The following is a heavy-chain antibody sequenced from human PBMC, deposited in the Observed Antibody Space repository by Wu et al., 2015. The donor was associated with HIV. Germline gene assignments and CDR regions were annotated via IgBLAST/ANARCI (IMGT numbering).Heavy chain of an antibody. J-gene: IGHJ3*02. CDR2: IIPIFGTA. D-gene: IGHD6-13*01. Sequence: QVQLVQSGAEVKKPGSSVKVSCKASGGTFSSYAISWVRQAPGQGLEWMGRIIPIFGTANYAQKFQGRVTITADESTSTAYMELSSLRSEDTAVYYCARDLCPITRRYLAAAGTCAFDIWGQGTTVIVSS. V-gene: IGHV1-69*13. CDR3: ARDLCPITRRYLAAAGTCAFDI. CDR1: GGTFSSYA.